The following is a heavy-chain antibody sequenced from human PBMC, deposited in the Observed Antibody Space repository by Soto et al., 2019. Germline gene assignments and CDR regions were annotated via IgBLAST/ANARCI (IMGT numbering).Heavy chain of an antibody. D-gene: IGHD5-18*01. CDR2: INPNSGDT. V-gene: IGHV1-2*02. CDR3: ATRYSHVHF. J-gene: IGHJ4*01. CDR1: GYAFTGYY. Sequence: ASVKVSFKSSGYAFTGYYIHWVRQPPGQGLEWLGWINPNSGDTNYAQKFQGRVTMTRDTSFSTAYMELSSLRSDDTAVYYCATRYSHVHFWGYRTLVTVSS.